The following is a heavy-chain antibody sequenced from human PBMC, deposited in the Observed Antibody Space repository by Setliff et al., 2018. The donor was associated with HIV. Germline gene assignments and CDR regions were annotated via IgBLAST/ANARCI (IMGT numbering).Heavy chain of an antibody. CDR2: INAANGNT. CDR1: GYTFTGYY. Sequence: GASVKVSCKASGYTFTGYYMHWVRQAPGQRLEWMGWINAANGNTKYSQNFQGSVTITRDTSASTAYMELSSLRSEDTAVYYCARGYIYYSEYYFDYWGQGTLVTVSS. J-gene: IGHJ4*02. CDR3: ARGYIYYSEYYFDY. V-gene: IGHV1-3*01. D-gene: IGHD5-18*01.